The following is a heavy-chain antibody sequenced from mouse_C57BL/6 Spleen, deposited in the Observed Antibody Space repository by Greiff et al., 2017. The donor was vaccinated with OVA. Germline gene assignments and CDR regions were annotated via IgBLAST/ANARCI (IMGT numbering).Heavy chain of an antibody. Sequence: QVVESGGDLVKPGGSLKLPCAASGFTFSSSGMSWVRKTPDRRLEWVATISSGGSYTYYPDSVKGRLPISRDNAKNTLYLQMSSLKSEDTARYYCARHEISSRAMDYWGQGTSVTVSS. CDR1: GFTFSSSG. D-gene: IGHD1-1*01. V-gene: IGHV5-6*01. CDR3: ARHEISSRAMDY. CDR2: ISSGGSYT. J-gene: IGHJ4*01.